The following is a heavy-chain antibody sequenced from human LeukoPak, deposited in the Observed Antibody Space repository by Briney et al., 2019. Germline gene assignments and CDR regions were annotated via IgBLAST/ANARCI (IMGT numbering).Heavy chain of an antibody. D-gene: IGHD2-2*01. CDR1: GGSISSGSYY. CDR3: ARDPVSTDY. V-gene: IGHV4-61*02. CDR2: IYTSGST. Sequence: SETLSLTCTVSGGSISSGSYYWSWLRQPAGKGLEWIGRIYTSGSTNYNPSLKSRVTISVDTSKNQFSLKLSSVTAADTAVYYCARDPVSTDYWGQGTLVTVSS. J-gene: IGHJ4*02.